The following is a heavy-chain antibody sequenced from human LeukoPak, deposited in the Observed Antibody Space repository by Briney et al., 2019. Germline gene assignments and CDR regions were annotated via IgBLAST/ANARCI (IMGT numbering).Heavy chain of an antibody. D-gene: IGHD3-10*01. CDR3: ARGGRLRYEEYYYGSGSYNWFDP. CDR2: IYYSGST. V-gene: IGHV4-39*07. J-gene: IGHJ5*02. CDR1: GGSISSSSYY. Sequence: SETLSPTCTVSGGSISSSSYYWGWIRQPPGKGLEWIGSIYYSGSTYYNPSLKSRVTISVDTSKNQFSLKLSSVTAADTAVYYCARGGRLRYEEYYYGSGSYNWFDPWGQGTLVTVSS.